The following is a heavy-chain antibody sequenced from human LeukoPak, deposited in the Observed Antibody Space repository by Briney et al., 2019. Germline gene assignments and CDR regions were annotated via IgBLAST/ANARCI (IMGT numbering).Heavy chain of an antibody. CDR3: AREGATTAFDY. Sequence: GGSLRLSCAASGFTFSTYWMTWVRQAPGKGLEWVANIKQDGSEKYFMDSVKGRFTISRDNANNSLYLQMNSLRAEDTAVYYCAREGATTAFDYWGQGTLVTVSS. V-gene: IGHV3-7*01. D-gene: IGHD1-26*01. J-gene: IGHJ4*02. CDR2: IKQDGSEK. CDR1: GFTFSTYW.